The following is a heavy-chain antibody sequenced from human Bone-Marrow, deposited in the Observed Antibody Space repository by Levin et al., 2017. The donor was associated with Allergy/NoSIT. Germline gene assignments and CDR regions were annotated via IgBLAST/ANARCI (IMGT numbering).Heavy chain of an antibody. V-gene: IGHV3-30*18. CDR3: AKGLGYCSGGSCYDPYYYYMDV. CDR2: ISYDGSNK. D-gene: IGHD2-15*01. Sequence: GESLKISCAASGFTFSSYGMHWVRQAPGKGLEWVAVISYDGSNKYYADSVKGRFTISRDNSKNTLYLQMNSLRAEDTAEYYCAKGLGYCSGGSCYDPYYYYMDVWGKGTTVTVSS. CDR1: GFTFSSYG. J-gene: IGHJ6*03.